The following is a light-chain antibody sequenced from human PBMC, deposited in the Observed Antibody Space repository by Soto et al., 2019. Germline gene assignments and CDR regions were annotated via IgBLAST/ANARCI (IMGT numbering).Light chain of an antibody. V-gene: IGLV2-14*01. Sequence: QSALTQPASVSGSPGQSITISCTGTSSDIGSYDFVSWYQQHPGKAPKLMIYDVNNRPSGISYRFSGSKSGNTASLTISGLQAEDEADYYCASYTRTTTLVFGGGTKVTVL. CDR3: ASYTRTTTLV. CDR2: DVN. J-gene: IGLJ2*01. CDR1: SSDIGSYDF.